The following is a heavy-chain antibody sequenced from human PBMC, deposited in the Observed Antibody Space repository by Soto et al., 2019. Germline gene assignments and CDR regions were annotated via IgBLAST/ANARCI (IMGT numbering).Heavy chain of an antibody. V-gene: IGHV4-31*03. Sequence: PSETLSLTCTVSGGSISSGGYYWSCIRQHPGKGLEWIGYIYYSGSTYYNPSLKSRVTISVDTSKNQFSLKLSSVTAADTAVYYCARDSGSTGDAFDIWGQGTMVTVSS. CDR2: IYYSGST. CDR1: GGSISSGGYY. D-gene: IGHD2-15*01. J-gene: IGHJ3*02. CDR3: ARDSGSTGDAFDI.